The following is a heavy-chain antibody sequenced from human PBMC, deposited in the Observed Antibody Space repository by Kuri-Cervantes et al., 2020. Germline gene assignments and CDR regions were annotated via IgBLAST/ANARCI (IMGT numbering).Heavy chain of an antibody. CDR2: ISYDGSNK. CDR1: GFTFSSYA. D-gene: IGHD5-12*01. CDR3: AREGVATGWGMDV. Sequence: GGSLRLSCAASGFTFSSYAMHWVRQAPGKGLEWVAVISYDGSNKYYAVSVKGRFTISRDNSKNTLYLQMNSLRAEDTAVYYCAREGVATGWGMDVWGQGTTVTVSS. J-gene: IGHJ6*02. V-gene: IGHV3-30-3*01.